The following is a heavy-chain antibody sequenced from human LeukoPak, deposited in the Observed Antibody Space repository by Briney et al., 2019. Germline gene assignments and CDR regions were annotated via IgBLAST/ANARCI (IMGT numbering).Heavy chain of an antibody. Sequence: SETLSLTCAVYGGSFSGYYWSWIRQPPGKGLEWNGEINHSGSTNYNPSLKSRVTISVDTSKNQFSLKLSSVTAADTAVYYCVKSGTLLREGFNYWGQGTLVTVSS. CDR1: GGSFSGYY. CDR3: VKSGTLLREGFNY. J-gene: IGHJ4*02. D-gene: IGHD1-1*01. V-gene: IGHV4-34*01. CDR2: INHSGST.